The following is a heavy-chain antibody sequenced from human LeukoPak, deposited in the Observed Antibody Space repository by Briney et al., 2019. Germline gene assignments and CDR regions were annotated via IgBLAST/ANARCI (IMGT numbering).Heavy chain of an antibody. CDR2: IYSGGST. D-gene: IGHD2-8*02. CDR1: GFTFSSYW. CDR3: AREGGTGDFDY. V-gene: IGHV3-66*01. Sequence: GGSLRLSCAASGFTFSSYWMSWVRQAPGKGLEWVSVIYSGGSTYYADSVKGRFTISRDNSKNTLYLQMNSLRAEDTAVYYCAREGGTGDFDYWGQGTLVTVSS. J-gene: IGHJ4*02.